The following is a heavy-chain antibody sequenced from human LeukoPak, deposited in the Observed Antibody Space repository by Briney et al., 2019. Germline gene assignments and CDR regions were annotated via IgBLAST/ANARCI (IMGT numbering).Heavy chain of an antibody. J-gene: IGHJ4*02. CDR3: AKDMVEGSGYYYPTPFDY. CDR1: GFTFSDYY. D-gene: IGHD3-22*01. V-gene: IGHV3-11*01. Sequence: GGSLRLSCAASGFTFSDYYMNWIRQAPGKGLEWVSYISSSGSTIYYADSVKGRFTISRDNAKNSLYLQMNSLRAEDTAVYYCAKDMVEGSGYYYPTPFDYWGQGTLVTVSS. CDR2: ISSSGSTI.